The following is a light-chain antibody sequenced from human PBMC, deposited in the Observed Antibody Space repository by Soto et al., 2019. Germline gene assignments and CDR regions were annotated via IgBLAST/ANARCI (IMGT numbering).Light chain of an antibody. CDR1: HTVANNY. CDR3: QQCAYSPRT. V-gene: IGKV3-20*01. CDR2: DAS. Sequence: DIVLTQSPGTLSLSPGERATLSCRASHTVANNYLAWYQQKPGQAPRLLIYDASRRATGLPDRFTGSGSGTDFTLTIARLEPDDVAVYYWQQCAYSPRTFGQGTKVEIK. J-gene: IGKJ1*01.